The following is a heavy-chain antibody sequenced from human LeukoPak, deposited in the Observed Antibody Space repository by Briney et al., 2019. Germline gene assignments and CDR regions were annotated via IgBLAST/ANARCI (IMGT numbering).Heavy chain of an antibody. CDR3: ARARWTSTATTYYLDH. CDR2: IDAGNGKT. CDR1: GYTFTSYA. J-gene: IGHJ4*02. Sequence: ASVKVSCKASGYTFTSYAIQWVRQAPGQRLEWMGWIDAGNGKTKYSQNFQGRATITRDTSATTAYMDLSSLRSEDTAAYYCARARWTSTATTYYLDHWGQGTLVTVSS. V-gene: IGHV1-3*01. D-gene: IGHD4-17*01.